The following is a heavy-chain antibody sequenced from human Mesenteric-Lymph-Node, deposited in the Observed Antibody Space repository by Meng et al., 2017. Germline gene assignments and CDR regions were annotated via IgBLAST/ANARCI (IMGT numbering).Heavy chain of an antibody. Sequence: LRLSCTVSGGSISSTSYYWSWIRQHPGKGLEWIGYIYYSGSTYYNPSLKSRVTISVDTSKNQFSLKLSSVTAADTAVYYCARDPTVTNTLNYGMDVWGQGTTVTVSS. CDR3: ARDPTVTNTLNYGMDV. D-gene: IGHD4-17*01. V-gene: IGHV4-31*03. J-gene: IGHJ6*02. CDR1: GGSISSTSYY. CDR2: IYYSGST.